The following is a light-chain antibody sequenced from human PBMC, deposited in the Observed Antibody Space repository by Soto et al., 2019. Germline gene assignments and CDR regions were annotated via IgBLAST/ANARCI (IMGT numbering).Light chain of an antibody. CDR2: GAS. Sequence: DIQMIQSPSSVSASVGDRVTVTCRASQNITTWLTWYQQTPGKAPHLLIYGASTLQRGVPSRFSGSGSGTEFTLTITSLQPEDFVTYYCQQGSRFPFTFGPGTKVDIK. CDR1: QNITTW. CDR3: QQGSRFPFT. J-gene: IGKJ3*01. V-gene: IGKV1-12*01.